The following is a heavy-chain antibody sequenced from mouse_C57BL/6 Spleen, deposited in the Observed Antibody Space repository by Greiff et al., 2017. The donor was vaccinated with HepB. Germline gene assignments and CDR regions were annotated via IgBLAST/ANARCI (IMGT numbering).Heavy chain of an antibody. CDR1: GFNIKNTY. CDR3: ASSPTTAYWYFDV. CDR2: IDPANGNT. V-gene: IGHV14-3*01. Sequence: EVQLVESVAELVRPGASVKLSCTASGFNIKNTYMHWVKQRPEQGLEWIGRIDPANGNTKYAPKFQGKATITADTSSNTAYLQLSSLTSEDTAIYYCASSPTTAYWYFDVWGTGTTVTVSS. J-gene: IGHJ1*03. D-gene: IGHD1-2*01.